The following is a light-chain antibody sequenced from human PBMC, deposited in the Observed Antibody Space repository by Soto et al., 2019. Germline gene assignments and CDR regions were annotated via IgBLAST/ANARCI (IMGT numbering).Light chain of an antibody. Sequence: QSVLTQSPSASASLGASVKLTCTLSSGHSSYAIAWHRQQPEKGPRYLMKLNSDGSHSKGDGIPDRFSGSSSGAERYPTISSRQSEDEAGYYCQTWGTGIWVFGGGTQLPVL. CDR3: QTWGTGIWV. CDR2: LNSDGSH. CDR1: SGHSSYA. J-gene: IGLJ3*02. V-gene: IGLV4-69*01.